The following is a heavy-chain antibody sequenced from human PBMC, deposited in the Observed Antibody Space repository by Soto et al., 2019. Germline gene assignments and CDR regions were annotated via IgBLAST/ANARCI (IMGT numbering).Heavy chain of an antibody. CDR3: ARVSQPLEGRLAYGMDV. V-gene: IGHV4-34*01. CDR2: INHSGST. CDR1: GGSFSGYY. J-gene: IGHJ6*02. D-gene: IGHD3-3*01. Sequence: PSETLSLTCAVYGGSFSGYYWSWIRQPPGKGLEWIGEINHSGSTNYNPSLKSRVTISVDTSKNQFSLKLSSVTAADTAVYYCARVSQPLEGRLAYGMDVWGQGTTVTVSS.